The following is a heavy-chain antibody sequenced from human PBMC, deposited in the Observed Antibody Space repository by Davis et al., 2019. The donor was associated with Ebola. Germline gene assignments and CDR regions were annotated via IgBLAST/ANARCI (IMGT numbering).Heavy chain of an antibody. D-gene: IGHD5-18*01. CDR1: GFTFDDHA. CDR2: ISGNGYGT. J-gene: IGHJ4*02. Sequence: GGSLRPSCAASGFTFDDHAMSWVRQAPGKALEWVSLISGNGYGTEYGDSVKGRFTISRDNSKNFLYLQVNDLRPEDTALYFCAKTRGYRLYYFEYWGQGTLVTVSS. V-gene: IGHV3-43*02. CDR3: AKTRGYRLYYFEY.